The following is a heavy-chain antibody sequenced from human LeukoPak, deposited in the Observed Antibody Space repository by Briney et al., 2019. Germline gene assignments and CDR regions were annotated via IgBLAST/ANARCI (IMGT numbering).Heavy chain of an antibody. CDR1: GYTFTGYY. CDR3: ARVWGSSSRSRFFDY. Sequence: ASVKVSCKASGYTFTGYYMHWVRQAPGQGLEWMGWINPNSGGTNYAQKFQGRVTMTRDTSISTAYMELSRLRSDDTAVYYCARVWGSSSRSRFFDYWGQGTLVTVSS. D-gene: IGHD6-13*01. V-gene: IGHV1-2*02. CDR2: INPNSGGT. J-gene: IGHJ4*02.